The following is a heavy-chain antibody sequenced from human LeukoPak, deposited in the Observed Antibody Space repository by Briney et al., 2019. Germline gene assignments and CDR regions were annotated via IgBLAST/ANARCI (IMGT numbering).Heavy chain of an antibody. CDR2: INHSGST. V-gene: IGHV4-34*01. CDR3: ARGPSSGLWFGEFDY. D-gene: IGHD3-10*01. Sequence: SETLSLTCAVYGGSFSGYYWSWIRQPPGKGLEWIGEINHSGSTNYNPSLKSRVTISVDTSKNQFSLKLSSVTAADTAVYYCARGPSSGLWFGEFDYWGQGTLVTVSS. J-gene: IGHJ4*02. CDR1: GGSFSGYY.